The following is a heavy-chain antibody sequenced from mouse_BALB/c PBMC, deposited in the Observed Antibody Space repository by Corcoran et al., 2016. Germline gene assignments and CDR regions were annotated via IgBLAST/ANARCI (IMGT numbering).Heavy chain of an antibody. Sequence: EVQLQQSGPELVKPGASVKISCKASGYSFTGYYMHWVKQSHVKSLEWIGRINPYNGATSYNQNFKDKASLTVDKSSSTAYMELHSLTSEDSAVYYCARWGGPEGYWGQGTTLTVSS. CDR1: GYSFTGYY. D-gene: IGHD1-1*02. V-gene: IGHV1-26*01. CDR3: ARWGGPEGY. CDR2: INPYNGAT. J-gene: IGHJ2*01.